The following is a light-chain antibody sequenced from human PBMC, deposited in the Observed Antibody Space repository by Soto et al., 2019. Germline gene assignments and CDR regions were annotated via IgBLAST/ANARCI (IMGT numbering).Light chain of an antibody. J-gene: IGKJ2*01. V-gene: IGKV3-20*01. CDR2: GAS. Sequence: EIVLTQSAGTLSLSPGERATLSCRASQSVSNNYLAWYQKKPGQAPRLLIYGASTRASDIPERFSGSGSGTDFTLTISRLEPEDIAVYYCQQYGSSPPYTFGQGTKLQIK. CDR3: QQYGSSPPYT. CDR1: QSVSNNY.